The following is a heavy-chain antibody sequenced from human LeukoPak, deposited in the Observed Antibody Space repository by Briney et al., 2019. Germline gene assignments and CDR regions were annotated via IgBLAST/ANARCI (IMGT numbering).Heavy chain of an antibody. D-gene: IGHD3-10*01. CDR3: AREIGWELLGFDY. CDR2: ISSSSSYI. Sequence: PGGSLRLSCAASGFTFSTYSMNWVRQAPGKGLEWVSSISSSSSYIYYADSLKGRFTISRDNAKNSLYLQMNSLRAEDTAVYFCAREIGWELLGFDYWGQGTLVTVSS. CDR1: GFTFSTYS. J-gene: IGHJ4*02. V-gene: IGHV3-21*01.